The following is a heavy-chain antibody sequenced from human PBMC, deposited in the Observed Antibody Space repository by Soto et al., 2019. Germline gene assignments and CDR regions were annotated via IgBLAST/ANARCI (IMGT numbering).Heavy chain of an antibody. J-gene: IGHJ6*02. CDR3: AEDAFMFSTYGGNSDYYYYGMDV. CDR2: ISYDGSNK. V-gene: IGHV3-30*18. CDR1: GFTFSSYG. Sequence: LRLSCAASGFTFSSYGMHWVRQAPGKGLEWVAVISYDGSNKYYADSVKGRFTISRDNSKNTLYLQMNSLRAEDTAVYYCAEDAFMFSTYGGNSDYYYYGMDVWGQGTTVTVSS. D-gene: IGHD4-17*01.